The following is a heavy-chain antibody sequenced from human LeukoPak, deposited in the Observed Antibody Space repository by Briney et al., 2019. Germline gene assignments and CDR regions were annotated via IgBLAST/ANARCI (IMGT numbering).Heavy chain of an antibody. Sequence: GGSLRLSCAASGLTFSSYGMHWVRQAPGKGLEWVAVISYDGSNKYYADSVKGRFTISRDNSKNTLYLQMNSLRAEDTAVYYCAKDRRDGYNYFDYWGQGTLVTVSS. CDR3: AKDRRDGYNYFDY. CDR1: GLTFSSYG. CDR2: ISYDGSNK. J-gene: IGHJ4*02. V-gene: IGHV3-30*18. D-gene: IGHD5-24*01.